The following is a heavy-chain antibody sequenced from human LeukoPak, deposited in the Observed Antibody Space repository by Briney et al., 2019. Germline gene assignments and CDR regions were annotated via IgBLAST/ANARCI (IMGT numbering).Heavy chain of an antibody. CDR1: GGTFSSYA. V-gene: IGHV1-69*13. Sequence: SVKVSCKASGGTFSSYAISWVRQAPGQGLEWMGGIIPIFGTANYAQKFQGRVTITADESTSTAYMELSSLRSEDTAVYYCARDWYGTRSRGGYFDYWGQGTLVTVSS. J-gene: IGHJ4*02. D-gene: IGHD2-15*01. CDR3: ARDWYGTRSRGGYFDY. CDR2: IIPIFGTA.